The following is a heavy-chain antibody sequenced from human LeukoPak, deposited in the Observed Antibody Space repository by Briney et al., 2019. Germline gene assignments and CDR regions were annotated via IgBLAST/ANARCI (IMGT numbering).Heavy chain of an antibody. D-gene: IGHD2-15*01. Sequence: PGGSLRLSCAVSGFRASDYYMSWVRQAPGKGLEWVALIRGSGDTFYGDSVKGRFTISRGDSKNTVYLRMNSLRVEDTAVYFCARDRAATQDWVEFDPWGQGTLVTVSS. V-gene: IGHV3-66*03. CDR3: ARDRAATQDWVEFDP. J-gene: IGHJ5*02. CDR2: IRGSGDT. CDR1: GFRASDYY.